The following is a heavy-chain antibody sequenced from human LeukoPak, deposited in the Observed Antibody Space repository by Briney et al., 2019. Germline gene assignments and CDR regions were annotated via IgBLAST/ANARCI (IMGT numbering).Heavy chain of an antibody. CDR2: INPNSGGT. V-gene: IGHV1-2*06. Sequence: ASVRVSCKASGYTFTGYYMHWVRQAPGQGLEWMGRINPNSGGTNYAQKFQGRVTMTRDTSISTAYMELSRLRSDDTAVYYCARVGVRYGDFPNWGQGTLVTVSS. D-gene: IGHD4-17*01. J-gene: IGHJ1*01. CDR1: GYTFTGYY. CDR3: ARVGVRYGDFPN.